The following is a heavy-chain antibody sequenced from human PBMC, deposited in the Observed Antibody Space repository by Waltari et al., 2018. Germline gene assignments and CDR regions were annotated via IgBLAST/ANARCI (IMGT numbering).Heavy chain of an antibody. V-gene: IGHV4-4*02. CDR2: VLSTGKT. Sequence: QLQESGPGLVKPSGTLSLSCAVSGDSVTSANWWSWVRQSPQRGLGWIGQVLSTGKTNYSPSFASRVTMSLYASSNQFSLKVTSATAADTAVYYCARDRGRGLYLDVWGPGTLVTVSP. CDR1: GDSVTSANW. J-gene: IGHJ4*02. CDR3: ARDRGRGLYLDV. D-gene: IGHD2-15*01.